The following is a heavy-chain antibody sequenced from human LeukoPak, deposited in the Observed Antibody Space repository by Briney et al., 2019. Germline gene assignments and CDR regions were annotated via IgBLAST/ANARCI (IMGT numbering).Heavy chain of an antibody. CDR2: IGAGGATT. V-gene: IGHV3-23*01. J-gene: IGHJ4*02. Sequence: GGSLRLSCAASEFTFSSHAMSWVRQAPGKGLEWVSAIGAGGATTYYADSVKGRFTISRDNSKNTLYLQMNSLRAEDTAVYYCALLTGYCTGDSCYNWGQGTLVTVSS. CDR1: EFTFSSHA. D-gene: IGHD2-15*01. CDR3: ALLTGYCTGDSCYN.